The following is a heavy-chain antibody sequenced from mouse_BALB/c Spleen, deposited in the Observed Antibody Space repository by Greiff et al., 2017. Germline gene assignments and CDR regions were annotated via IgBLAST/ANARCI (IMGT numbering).Heavy chain of an antibody. V-gene: IGHV1-80*01. CDR3: ASHYYGSRGWYFDV. CDR1: GYAFSSYW. Sequence: QVQLQQSGAELVRPGSSVKISCKASGYAFSSYWMNWVKQRPGQGLEWIGQIYPGDGDTNYNGKFKGKATLTADKSSSTAYMQLSSLTSEDSAVYFCASHYYGSRGWYFDVWGAGTKVTVSS. CDR2: IYPGDGDT. D-gene: IGHD1-1*01. J-gene: IGHJ1*01.